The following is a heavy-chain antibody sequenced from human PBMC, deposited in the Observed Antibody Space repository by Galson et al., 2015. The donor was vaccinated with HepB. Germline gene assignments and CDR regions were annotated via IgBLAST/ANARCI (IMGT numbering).Heavy chain of an antibody. CDR1: GFTVRSHY. D-gene: IGHD2-15*01. J-gene: IGHJ4*01. CDR3: ATSTKWSGCFDY. Sequence: SLRLSCAVSGFTVRSHYMTWVRQAPGKGLECVSVMYAGGDTTYADSVTGRFTLSRDNSKNTVYLQMNSLRGDDTAVYYCATSTKWSGCFDYWGRGTLVTVSS. CDR2: MYAGGDT. V-gene: IGHV3-53*01.